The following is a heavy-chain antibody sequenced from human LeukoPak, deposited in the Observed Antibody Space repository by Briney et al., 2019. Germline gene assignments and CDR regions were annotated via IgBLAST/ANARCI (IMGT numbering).Heavy chain of an antibody. J-gene: IGHJ4*02. D-gene: IGHD2-2*01. V-gene: IGHV3-23*01. Sequence: GGSLRLSCAASGFPFSSYAMSWVRQAPGKGLEWVSAISGSGGSTYYADSVKGRFTISRDNSKNTLYLQMNSLRAEDTAVYYCAKDSPSIVVVPAAPFDYWGQGTLVTVSS. CDR3: AKDSPSIVVVPAAPFDY. CDR1: GFPFSSYA. CDR2: ISGSGGST.